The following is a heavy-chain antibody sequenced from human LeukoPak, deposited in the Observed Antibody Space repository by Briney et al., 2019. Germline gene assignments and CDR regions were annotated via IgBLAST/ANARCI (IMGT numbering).Heavy chain of an antibody. CDR2: IYYSGST. D-gene: IGHD3-9*01. V-gene: IGHV4-59*01. CDR3: ARGRDILTGYYPSYMDV. Sequence: SETLSLTCTVSGGSISSYYWSWIRQPPGKGLEWIGYIYYSGSTNYNPSLKGRVTISVDTSKNQFSLKLSSVTAADTAVYYCARGRDILTGYYPSYMDVWGKGTTVTVSS. CDR1: GGSISSYY. J-gene: IGHJ6*03.